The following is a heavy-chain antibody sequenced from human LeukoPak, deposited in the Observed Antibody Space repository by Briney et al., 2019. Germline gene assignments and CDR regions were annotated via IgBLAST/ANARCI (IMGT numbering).Heavy chain of an antibody. CDR1: GGSISSSSYY. V-gene: IGHV4-61*05. CDR2: IYYSGST. J-gene: IGHJ6*03. CDR3: ARRGAGGIAARHYYYYMDV. Sequence: SETLSLTCTVSGGSISSSSYYWGWIRQPPGKGLEWIGYIYYSGSTNYNPSLKSRVTISVDTSKNQFSLKLSSVTAADTAVYYCARRGAGGIAARHYYYYMDVWGKGATVTVSS. D-gene: IGHD6-6*01.